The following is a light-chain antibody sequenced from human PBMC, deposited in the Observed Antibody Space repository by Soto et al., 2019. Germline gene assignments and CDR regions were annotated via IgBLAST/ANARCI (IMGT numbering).Light chain of an antibody. CDR1: SSDVGAFNY. CDR3: SSYRHSRTVV. CDR2: DVS. Sequence: QSALTQPASVSGSPGQSITISCTGTSSDVGAFNYVSWYQQHPGKAPRPMIYDVSNRPSGVSNRFSGSKSGNTASLTISGLQAEDEADYYCSSYRHSRTVVFGGGTQLTVL. J-gene: IGLJ3*02. V-gene: IGLV2-14*01.